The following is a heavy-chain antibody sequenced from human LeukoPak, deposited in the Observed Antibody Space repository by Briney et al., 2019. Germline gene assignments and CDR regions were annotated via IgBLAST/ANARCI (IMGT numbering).Heavy chain of an antibody. CDR2: IYPGDSDT. CDR3: ARKHYGDYVSYNWFDP. J-gene: IGHJ5*02. D-gene: IGHD4-17*01. CDR1: GYIFTSYW. V-gene: IGHV5-51*01. Sequence: GESLQISCKGSGYIFTSYWIGWMRQVPGKGLEWMGIIYPGDSDTRYSPSFQGQVTISADKSISTAYLQWSSLKASDTAMYYCARKHYGDYVSYNWFDPWGQGTLVTVSS.